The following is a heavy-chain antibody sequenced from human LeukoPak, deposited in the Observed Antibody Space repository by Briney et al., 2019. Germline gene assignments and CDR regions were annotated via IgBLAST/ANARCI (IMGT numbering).Heavy chain of an antibody. CDR3: ARWSSEHYYDSSGYFED. CDR1: GGSISIYY. CDR2: IYYSGST. D-gene: IGHD3-22*01. Sequence: PSETLSLTCTVSGGSISIYYWSWIRQPPGKGLEWIGYIYYSGSTNYNPSLKSRVTISVDTSKNQFSLKLSSVTAADTAVYYCARWSSEHYYDSSGYFEDWGQGTLVTVSS. V-gene: IGHV4-59*01. J-gene: IGHJ4*02.